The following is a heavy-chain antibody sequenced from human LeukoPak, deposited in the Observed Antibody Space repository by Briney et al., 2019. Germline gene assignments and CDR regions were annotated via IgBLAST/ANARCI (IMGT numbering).Heavy chain of an antibody. J-gene: IGHJ4*02. CDR1: GFTFSSYS. D-gene: IGHD1-26*01. Sequence: PGGSLRLSCAASGFTFSSYSMNWVRQAPGKGLEWVSSISSSSSYIYYADSVKGRSTISRDNAKNSLYLQMNSLRAEDTAVYYCAREEYSGSYYFDYWGQGTLVTVSS. CDR2: ISSSSSYI. V-gene: IGHV3-21*01. CDR3: AREEYSGSYYFDY.